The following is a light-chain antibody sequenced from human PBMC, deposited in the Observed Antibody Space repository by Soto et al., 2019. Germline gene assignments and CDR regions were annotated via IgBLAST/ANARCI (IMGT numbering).Light chain of an antibody. CDR1: QGINNF. V-gene: IGKV1-9*01. CDR2: AAS. J-gene: IGKJ5*01. Sequence: DMQMTQSPPSLSVSAGDTVTITCRSSQGINNFLSWYQKKAGKDPKILIYAASTLQSGVPSRFSGSGSGTDFYLTISRLQSEEFATYYCQLLNSYTITFGQGTKVDIK. CDR3: QLLNSYTIT.